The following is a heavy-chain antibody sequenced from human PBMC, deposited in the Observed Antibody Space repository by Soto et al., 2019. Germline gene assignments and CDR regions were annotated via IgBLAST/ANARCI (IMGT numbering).Heavy chain of an antibody. J-gene: IGHJ4*02. CDR2: IFPGDSDT. D-gene: IGHD2-21*02. CDR3: ARNLAYCGGDCHGLDF. Sequence: GESLKISCKGSGYRFADYWIAWVRQMPGKGPEWMGVIFPGDSDTRYNPSFEGQVTFSADKSISAAYLQWTSLRASDSAIYYCARNLAYCGGDCHGLDFWGQGTLVTVSS. V-gene: IGHV5-51*01. CDR1: GYRFADYW.